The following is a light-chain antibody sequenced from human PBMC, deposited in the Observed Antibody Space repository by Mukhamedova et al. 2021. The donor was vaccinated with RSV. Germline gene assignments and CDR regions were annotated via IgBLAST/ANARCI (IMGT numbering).Light chain of an antibody. J-gene: IGKJ2*01. CDR3: QQSYINPYT. V-gene: IGKV1-39*01. CDR2: AAS. Sequence: WYQRRVHGKAPKLLIYAASTLHSGVPSRFTGSGSAAATDFTLTIRSLQPEDFATYFCQQSYINPYTFGQGTKLEIK.